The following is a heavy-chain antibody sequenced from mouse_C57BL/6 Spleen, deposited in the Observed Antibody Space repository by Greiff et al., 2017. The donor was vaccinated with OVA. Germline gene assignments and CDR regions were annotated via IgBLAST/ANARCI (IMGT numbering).Heavy chain of an antibody. CDR2: ISYDGSN. CDR3: ARGRLDGYYFDY. Sequence: EVQLQESGPGLVKPSQSLSLTCSVTGYSITSGYYWNWIRQFPGNKLEWMGYISYDGSNNYNPSLKNRISITRDTSKNQFFLKLNSVTTEDTATYYCARGRLDGYYFDYWGQGTTLTVSS. D-gene: IGHD2-3*01. J-gene: IGHJ2*01. V-gene: IGHV3-6*01. CDR1: GYSITSGYY.